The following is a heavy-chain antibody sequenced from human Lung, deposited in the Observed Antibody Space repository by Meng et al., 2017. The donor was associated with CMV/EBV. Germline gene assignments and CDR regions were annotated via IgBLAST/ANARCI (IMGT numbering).Heavy chain of an antibody. V-gene: IGHV3-53*01. CDR2: IYGGGGT. CDR3: GRDPGLPNVIHV. J-gene: IGHJ6*02. D-gene: IGHD2/OR15-2a*01. Sequence: GESXKISCAASGFTVSSDYMSWVRQAPGKGLEWVSVIYGGGGTDYGDSVKGRFTISRDSSQNTVYLQMNGLRAEDTAVYYCGRDPGLPNVIHVSGQGSTVTVSS. CDR1: GFTVSSDY.